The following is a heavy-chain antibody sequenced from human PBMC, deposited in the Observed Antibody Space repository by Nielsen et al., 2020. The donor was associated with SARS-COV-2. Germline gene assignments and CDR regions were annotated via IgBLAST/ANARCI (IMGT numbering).Heavy chain of an antibody. D-gene: IGHD4-17*01. V-gene: IGHV3-21*01. CDR2: ISSSSSYI. CDR1: GFTFSSYS. J-gene: IGHJ5*02. CDR3: ARDVMTTVTTGWFDP. Sequence: GESLKISCAASGFTFSSYSMNWVRQAPGKGLEWVSSISSSSSYIYYADSVKGRFTISRDNAKNSLYLQMNSLRAEDTAVYYCARDVMTTVTTGWFDPWGQGTLVTVPS.